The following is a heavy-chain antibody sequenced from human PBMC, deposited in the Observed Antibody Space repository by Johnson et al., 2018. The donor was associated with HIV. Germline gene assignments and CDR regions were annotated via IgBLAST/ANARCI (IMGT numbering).Heavy chain of an antibody. V-gene: IGHV3-74*01. CDR1: GFSFSSYW. CDR2: INSDGSST. Sequence: VQLVESGGCLVQPGGSLRLSCTASGFSFSSYWMHWVRQAPGKGLVWVSRINSDGSSTSYADSVKGRFTISRDNAKNTLYLQMNSLRAEDTAVYYCARERQGAAVGDGFDVWGQGTMVTVSS. D-gene: IGHD6-19*01. J-gene: IGHJ3*01. CDR3: ARERQGAAVGDGFDV.